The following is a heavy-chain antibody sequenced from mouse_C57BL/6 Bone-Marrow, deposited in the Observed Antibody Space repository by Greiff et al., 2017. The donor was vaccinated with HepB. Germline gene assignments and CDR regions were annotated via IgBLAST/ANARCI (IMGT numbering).Heavy chain of an antibody. CDR2: IDPNSGGT. CDR1: GYSFTSYW. D-gene: IGHD1-1*01. Sequence: QVQLQQSGAELVKPGASVKLSCKASGYSFTSYWMHWVKQRPGRGLEWIGRIDPNSGGTKYKEMFKSKATLTVDKPSSTAYMPLSSLTSEDSAVYYCARSGGLNYGTLYWYFDVWGTGTTVTVSS. CDR3: ARSGGLNYGTLYWYFDV. V-gene: IGHV1-72*01. J-gene: IGHJ1*03.